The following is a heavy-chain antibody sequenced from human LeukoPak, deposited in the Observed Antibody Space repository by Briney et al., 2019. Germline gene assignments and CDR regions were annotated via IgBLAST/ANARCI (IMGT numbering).Heavy chain of an antibody. CDR2: IYYSGST. Sequence: SETLSLTCTVSGGSISSSSYYWGWIRQPPGKGLEWIGSIYYSGSTYYNPSLKSRVTISVDTSKNQFSLKLSSVTAADTAVYYCATQWGALSWPSYYFDYWGQGTLVTVSS. D-gene: IGHD2-15*01. CDR1: GGSISSSSYY. V-gene: IGHV4-39*01. CDR3: ATQWGALSWPSYYFDY. J-gene: IGHJ4*02.